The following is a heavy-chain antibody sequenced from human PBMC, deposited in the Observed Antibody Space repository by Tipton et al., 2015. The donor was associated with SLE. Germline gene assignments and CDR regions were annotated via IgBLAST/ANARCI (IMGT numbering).Heavy chain of an antibody. J-gene: IGHJ1*01. V-gene: IGHV5-51*03. CDR1: GYNFATYW. Sequence: QLVQSGAEVKKPGESLKISCKASGYNFATYWIGWVRQMPGKGLEWMGIIYPSDSDFAIRYSPSFQGQITISVDKSISSAYLQWSSLKASDAAIYYCARYKYSTSVRYLQHWGQGTLVTVSS. CDR2: IYPSDSDFAI. CDR3: ARYKYSTSVRYLQH. D-gene: IGHD2/OR15-2a*01.